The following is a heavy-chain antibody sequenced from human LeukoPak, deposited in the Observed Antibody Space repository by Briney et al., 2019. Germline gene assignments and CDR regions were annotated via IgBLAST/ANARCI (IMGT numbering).Heavy chain of an antibody. V-gene: IGHV4-59*01. CDR2: IYSSGST. D-gene: IGHD3-16*02. Sequence: SETLSLTCTVSAGSISSYFWNWIRQPPGKGLEWIGYIYSSGSTNYSPSLKSRVTMSIDTSERQFSLKLSSVTAADTAVYYCARGYLWGSYPVRGPLDYWGQGALVTVSS. J-gene: IGHJ4*02. CDR3: ARGYLWGSYPVRGPLDY. CDR1: AGSISSYF.